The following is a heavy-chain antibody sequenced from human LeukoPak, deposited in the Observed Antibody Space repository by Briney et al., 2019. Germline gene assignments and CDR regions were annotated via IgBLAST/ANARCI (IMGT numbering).Heavy chain of an antibody. CDR2: ISAYNGNT. J-gene: IGHJ4*02. D-gene: IGHD3-10*01. V-gene: IGHV1-18*01. CDR3: ARVPSPLLWFGELWSFDY. Sequence: ASVKVSCKASGYTFTSYAMNWVRQAPGQGLEWMGWISAYNGNTNYAQKLQGRVTMTTDTSTSTAYMELRSLRSDDTAVYYCARVPSPLLWFGELWSFDYWGQGTLVTVSS. CDR1: GYTFTSYA.